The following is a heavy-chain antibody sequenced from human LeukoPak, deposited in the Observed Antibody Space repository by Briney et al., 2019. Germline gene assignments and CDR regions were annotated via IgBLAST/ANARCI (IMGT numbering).Heavy chain of an antibody. V-gene: IGHV3-9*01. CDR3: AKGNYGDYHFDY. J-gene: IGHJ4*02. D-gene: IGHD4-17*01. CDR2: ISWNSGSI. CDR1: GFTVSSNY. Sequence: GGSLRLSCAASGFTVSSNYMSWVRQAPGKGLEWVSGISWNSGSIGYADSVKGRFTISRDNAKNSLYLQMNSLRAEDTALYYCAKGNYGDYHFDYWGQGTLVTVSS.